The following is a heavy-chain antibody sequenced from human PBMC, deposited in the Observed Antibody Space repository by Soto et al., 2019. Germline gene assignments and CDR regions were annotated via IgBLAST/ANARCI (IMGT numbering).Heavy chain of an antibody. CDR2: MYNSEST. CDR3: ARVSSGWYYFDY. Sequence: SETLSLTCTVSGGSVSSGSYYWSWLRQPPGKGLEWIGYMYNSESTNYNPSLKSRVIISVDTSKNQFSLKLRSVTAADTALYYCARVSSGWYYFDYWGQGTLVTVSS. J-gene: IGHJ4*02. V-gene: IGHV4-61*01. D-gene: IGHD6-19*01. CDR1: GGSVSSGSYY.